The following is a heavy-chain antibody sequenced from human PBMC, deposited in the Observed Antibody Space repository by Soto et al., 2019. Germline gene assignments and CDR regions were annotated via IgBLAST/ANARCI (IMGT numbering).Heavy chain of an antibody. V-gene: IGHV1-3*01. CDR2: INGGNENT. CDR3: ARGDHSGSWRIDY. Sequence: ASGKGSCKASGYSFSNHAIHWVRQAPGQRLEWLGVINGGNENTQFSQKFQGRVSFTRDTSANTASVELSGLRSEDTAVYYCARGDHSGSWRIDYWG. CDR1: GYSFSNHA. J-gene: IGHJ4*01. D-gene: IGHD3-10*01.